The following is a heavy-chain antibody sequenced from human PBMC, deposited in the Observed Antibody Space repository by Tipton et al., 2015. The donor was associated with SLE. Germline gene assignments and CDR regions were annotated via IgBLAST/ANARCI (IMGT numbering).Heavy chain of an antibody. CDR2: IYHSGRT. J-gene: IGHJ6*03. V-gene: IGHV4-38-2*02. D-gene: IGHD6-13*01. CDR1: GHSISSGHY. CDR3: ARASSSSWDTGYYYYMDV. Sequence: TLSLTCTVSGHSISSGHYWGWIRQPPGRGLEWIGSIYHSGRTYYNPSLKSRVTISVDTSKNQFSLKLSSVTAADTAVYYCARASSSSWDTGYYYYMDVWGKGTTVTVSS.